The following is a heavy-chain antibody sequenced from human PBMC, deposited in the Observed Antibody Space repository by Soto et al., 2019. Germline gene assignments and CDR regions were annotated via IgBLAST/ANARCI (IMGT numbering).Heavy chain of an antibody. D-gene: IGHD6-19*01. CDR3: AKEAAYSSGWYLFYYYYGMDV. V-gene: IGHV3-66*01. J-gene: IGHJ6*02. CDR1: GFTVSSNY. CDR2: IYSGGST. Sequence: PGGSLRLSCAASGFTVSSNYMSWVRQAPGKGLEWVSVIYSGGSTYYADSVKDRFTISRDNSKNTLYLQMNSLRAEDTAVYYCAKEAAYSSGWYLFYYYYGMDVWGQGTTVTVSS.